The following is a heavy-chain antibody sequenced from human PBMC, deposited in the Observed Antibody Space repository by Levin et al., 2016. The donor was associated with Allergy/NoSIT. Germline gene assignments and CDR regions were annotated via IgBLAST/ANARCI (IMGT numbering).Heavy chain of an antibody. CDR2: IYPGDSDT. J-gene: IGHJ4*02. V-gene: IGHV5-51*04. Sequence: VRQMPGKGLEWMGIIYPGDSDTRYSPSFQGQVTISADKPISTAYLQWSSLKASDTAMYYCARTGYYYDSSGFHYWGQGTLVTVSS. D-gene: IGHD3-22*01. CDR3: ARTGYYYDSSGFHY.